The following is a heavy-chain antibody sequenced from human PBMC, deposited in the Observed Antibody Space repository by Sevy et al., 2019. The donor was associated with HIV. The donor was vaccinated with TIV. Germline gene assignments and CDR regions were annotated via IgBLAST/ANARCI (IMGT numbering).Heavy chain of an antibody. CDR3: AKGGSGSYGYYYMDV. CDR2: ISGSGGST. V-gene: IGHV3-23*01. CDR1: GFTFSSYA. D-gene: IGHD3-10*01. J-gene: IGHJ6*03. Sequence: GGFLRLSCAASGFTFSSYAMSWVRQAPGKGLEWVSAISGSGGSTYYADSVKGRFTISRDNSKNTLYLQMNSLRAEDTAVYYCAKGGSGSYGYYYMDVWGKGTTVTVSS.